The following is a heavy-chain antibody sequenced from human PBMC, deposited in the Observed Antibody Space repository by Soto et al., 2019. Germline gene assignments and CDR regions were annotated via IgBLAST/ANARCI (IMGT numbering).Heavy chain of an antibody. CDR3: AKTPRSSTSPQYFDY. Sequence: GSLRLSCAASGFTFSSYAMSWVRQAPGRGLEWVSAVSGSGGGTHYADSVKGRFTISRDNSNNTLYLQMTSLRAEDTAVYYCAKTPRSSTSPQYFDYWGQGTLVTVSS. J-gene: IGHJ4*02. V-gene: IGHV3-23*01. CDR1: GFTFSSYA. D-gene: IGHD2-2*01. CDR2: VSGSGGGT.